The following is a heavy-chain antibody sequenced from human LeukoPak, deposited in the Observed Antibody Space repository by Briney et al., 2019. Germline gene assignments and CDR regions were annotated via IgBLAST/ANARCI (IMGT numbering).Heavy chain of an antibody. J-gene: IGHJ3*02. CDR3: ARDGGFWSAQGAFDI. V-gene: IGHV1-69*05. Sequence: SVKVSCKASGGTFSSYAISWVRQAPGQGLEWMGGIIPIFGTANYAQKFQGRVTITTDESTSTAYMELSSLRSEDTAVYYCARDGGFWSAQGAFDIWGQGTMVTVSS. CDR2: IIPIFGTA. CDR1: GGTFSSYA. D-gene: IGHD3-3*01.